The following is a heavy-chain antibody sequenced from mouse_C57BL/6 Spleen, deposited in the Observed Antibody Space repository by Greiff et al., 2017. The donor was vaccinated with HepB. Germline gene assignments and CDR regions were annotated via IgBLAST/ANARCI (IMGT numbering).Heavy chain of an antibody. CDR1: GYTFTDYY. V-gene: IGHV1-26*01. J-gene: IGHJ2*01. CDR2: INPNNGGT. Sequence: EVQLQQSGPELVKPGASVKISCKASGYTFTDYYMNWVKQSHGKSLEWIGDINPNNGGTSYNQKFKGKATLTVDKSSSTAYMELRSLTSEDSAVYYCARVADYYFDYWGQGTTLTVSS. CDR3: ARVADYYFDY.